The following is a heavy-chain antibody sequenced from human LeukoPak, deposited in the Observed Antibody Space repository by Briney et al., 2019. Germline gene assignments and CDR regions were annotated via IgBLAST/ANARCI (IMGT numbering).Heavy chain of an antibody. J-gene: IGHJ4*02. CDR3: ARWVMVRGVIKLWKQRGFDY. CDR2: INHSGST. V-gene: IGHV4-34*01. Sequence: PSETLSLTCAVYGGSFSGYYWSWIRQPPGKGLEWIGEINHSGSTNYNPSLKSRVTISVDTSKNQFSLKLSSVTAADTAVYYCARWVMVRGVIKLWKQRGFDYWGQGTLVTVSS. CDR1: GGSFSGYY. D-gene: IGHD3-10*01.